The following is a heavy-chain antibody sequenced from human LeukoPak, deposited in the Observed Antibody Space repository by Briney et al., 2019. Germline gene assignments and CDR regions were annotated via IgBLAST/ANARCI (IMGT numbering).Heavy chain of an antibody. CDR3: ARYSSSRAFDY. CDR2: IDSNGGST. V-gene: IGHV3-64*01. J-gene: IGHJ4*02. CDR1: GFTFSSYA. Sequence: PGGSLRLSCAASGFTFSSYAMHWVRQAPGKGLEYVSAIDSNGGSTYYVNSVKGRFTISRDNSKNTLYLQMGSLRAEDMAMYYCARYSSSRAFDYWGQGALVTVSS. D-gene: IGHD6-13*01.